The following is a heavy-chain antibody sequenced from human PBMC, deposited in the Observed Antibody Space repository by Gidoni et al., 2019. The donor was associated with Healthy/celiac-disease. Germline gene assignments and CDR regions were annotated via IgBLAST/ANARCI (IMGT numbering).Heavy chain of an antibody. V-gene: IGHV3-7*03. CDR1: GFTFSSYW. CDR3: AREPHNWNDGPEDY. Sequence: EVQLVESGGGLVQPGGSLRLSCAASGFTFSSYWMSWVRQAPGKGLEWVANIKQDGSEKYYVDSVKGRFTISRDNAKNSLYLQMNSLRAEDTAVYYCAREPHNWNDGPEDYWGQGTLVTVSS. D-gene: IGHD1-20*01. J-gene: IGHJ4*02. CDR2: IKQDGSEK.